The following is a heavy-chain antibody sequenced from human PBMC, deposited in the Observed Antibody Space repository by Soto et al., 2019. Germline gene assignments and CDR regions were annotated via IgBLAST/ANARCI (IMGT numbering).Heavy chain of an antibody. CDR1: GGTFSSYA. Sequence: SVKVSCKASGGTFSSYAISWVRQAPGQGLEWMGGIIPIFGTANYAQKFQGRVTITADESTSTAYMELISLRSEDTAVYYCAKSGSGGLDFSCFDYWGQGTLVTVSS. J-gene: IGHJ4*02. D-gene: IGHD3-10*01. CDR2: IIPIFGTA. CDR3: AKSGSGGLDFSCFDY. V-gene: IGHV1-69*13.